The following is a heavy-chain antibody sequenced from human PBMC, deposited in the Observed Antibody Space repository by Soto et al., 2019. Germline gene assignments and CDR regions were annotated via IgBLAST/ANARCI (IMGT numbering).Heavy chain of an antibody. Sequence: QLQLQESGPGLVKPSETLSLTCTVSGGSISSSSYYWGWIRQPPGKGLEWIGSIYYSGSTYYNPSLKSRVTISVDTSKNQFSLKLSSVTAADTAVYYCARNLAAAAFDYWGQGTLVTVSS. CDR3: ARNLAAAAFDY. V-gene: IGHV4-39*01. J-gene: IGHJ4*02. CDR2: IYYSGST. CDR1: GGSISSSSYY. D-gene: IGHD6-13*01.